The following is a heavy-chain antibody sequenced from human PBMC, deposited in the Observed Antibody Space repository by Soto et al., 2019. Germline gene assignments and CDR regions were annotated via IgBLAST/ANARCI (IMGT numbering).Heavy chain of an antibody. V-gene: IGHV3-11*06. J-gene: IGHJ3*02. CDR3: AREAPNFWSGYYRGAFDI. CDR2: ISSSSSYT. CDR1: GFTFSDYY. Sequence: GGSLRLSCAASGFTFSDYYMSWIRQAPGKGLEWVSYISSSSSYTNYADSVKGRFTISRDNAKNSLYLQMNSLRAEDTAVYYCAREAPNFWSGYYRGAFDIWGQGTMVTVSS. D-gene: IGHD3-3*01.